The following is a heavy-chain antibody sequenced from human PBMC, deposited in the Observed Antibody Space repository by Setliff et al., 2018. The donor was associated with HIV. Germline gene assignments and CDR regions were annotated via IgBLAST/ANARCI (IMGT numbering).Heavy chain of an antibody. V-gene: IGHV4-34*01. CDR1: GGSFSGYY. CDR3: AGGPGTTSIDY. J-gene: IGHJ4*02. CDR2: INHSGST. Sequence: LSLTCAVYGGSFSGYYWSWIRQPPGKGLEWIGEINHSGSTNYNMSLWSRVTISLDASRNQFSLELISVTAADTAVYCCAGGPGTTSIDYWAQGTLVTVS. D-gene: IGHD1-26*01.